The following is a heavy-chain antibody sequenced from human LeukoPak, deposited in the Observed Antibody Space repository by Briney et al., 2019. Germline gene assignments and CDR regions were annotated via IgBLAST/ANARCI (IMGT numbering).Heavy chain of an antibody. V-gene: IGHV4-39*01. CDR3: ARASFNVVFGNWFDP. CDR1: GGSISSSSYY. Sequence: SETLSLTCTVSGGSISSSSYYWGWIRQPPGKGLEWIGSIYYSGSTYYNPSLKSRVTISVDTSKNQFSLKLSSVTAADTAIYYCARASFNVVFGNWFDPWGQGTLVTVSS. J-gene: IGHJ5*02. CDR2: IYYSGST. D-gene: IGHD2-8*01.